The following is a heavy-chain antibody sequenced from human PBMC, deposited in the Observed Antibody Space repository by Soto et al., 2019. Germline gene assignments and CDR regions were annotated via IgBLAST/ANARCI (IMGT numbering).Heavy chain of an antibody. V-gene: IGHV3-21*01. Sequence: PGGSLRLSXAASGFTFSSYSMNWVRQAPGKGLEWVSSISSSSSYIYYADSVKGRFTISRDNAKNSLYLQMNSLRAEDTAVYYCARDRGSSGYYYYGMDVWGQGTTVTVSS. D-gene: IGHD3-10*01. CDR3: ARDRGSSGYYYYGMDV. CDR2: ISSSSSYI. J-gene: IGHJ6*02. CDR1: GFTFSSYS.